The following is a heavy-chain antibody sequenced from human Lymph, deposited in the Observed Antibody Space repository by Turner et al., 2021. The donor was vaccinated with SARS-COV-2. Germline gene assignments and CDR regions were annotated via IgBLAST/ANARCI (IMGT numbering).Heavy chain of an antibody. D-gene: IGHD4-17*01. J-gene: IGHJ4*02. CDR2: ISSSSSYI. Sequence: EVQLVESGGGLVKPGGSLRLSCAASGFTFSTYSMNWVRQAQGKGLEWISSISSSSSYIYYADSVKGRFTISRDDAKNSLYLQMNSLRAEDTAMYYCARDIPTTADYFDYWGQGTLVTVSS. CDR1: GFTFSTYS. V-gene: IGHV3-21*01. CDR3: ARDIPTTADYFDY.